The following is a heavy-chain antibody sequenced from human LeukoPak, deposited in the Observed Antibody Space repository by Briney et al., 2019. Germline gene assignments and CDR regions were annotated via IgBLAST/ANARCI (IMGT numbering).Heavy chain of an antibody. Sequence: PSETLSLTCTVSGGSISSYYWSWIRQPPGKGLEWIGYIYYSGSTNYNPSLKSRVTISVDTSKNQFSLKLSSVTAADTAVYYCARSEPYGDYEYWGQGTLVTVSS. D-gene: IGHD4-17*01. CDR2: IYYSGST. J-gene: IGHJ4*02. CDR3: ARSEPYGDYEY. V-gene: IGHV4-59*01. CDR1: GGSISSYY.